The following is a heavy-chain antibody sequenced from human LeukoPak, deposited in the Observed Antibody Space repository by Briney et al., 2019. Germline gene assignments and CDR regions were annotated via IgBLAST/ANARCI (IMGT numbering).Heavy chain of an antibody. CDR1: GFTFSSYS. Sequence: GGSLRLSCAASGFTFSSYSMSWVRQAPGKGLEWVSSISSSSSYIYYADSVKGRFTISRDNAKNSLYLQMNSLRAEDTAVYYCARGVGATVKYYFDYWGQGTLVTVSS. V-gene: IGHV3-21*01. J-gene: IGHJ4*02. CDR2: ISSSSSYI. CDR3: ARGVGATVKYYFDY. D-gene: IGHD1-26*01.